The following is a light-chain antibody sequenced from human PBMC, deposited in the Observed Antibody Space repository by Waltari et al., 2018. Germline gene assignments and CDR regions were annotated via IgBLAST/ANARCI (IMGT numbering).Light chain of an antibody. CDR3: QQGDSSPFT. CDR2: NTK. J-gene: IGKJ3*01. CDR1: QDIKSY. V-gene: IGKV1-39*01. Sequence: DIQMSQSPSSLSASVGDRVTMTCRASQDIKSYLNWYQQKPGQAPKLLIFNTKSLTSGVPIMFGGSGSGTEFTLTISSLQPEDFAIYYYQQGDSSPFTVGPGTRLDIK.